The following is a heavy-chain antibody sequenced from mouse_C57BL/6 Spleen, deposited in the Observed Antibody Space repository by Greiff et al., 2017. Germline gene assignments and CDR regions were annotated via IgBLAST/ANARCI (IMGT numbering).Heavy chain of an antibody. V-gene: IGHV14-2*01. CDR2: IDPEDGET. CDR1: GFNIKDYY. J-gene: IGHJ4*01. CDR3: ARIRGYYSNYDAMDY. Sequence: VQLQQSGAELVKPGASVKLSCTASGFNIKDYYMHWVKQRTEQGLEWIGRIDPEDGETTYAPQFQGKATITADTSSNTAYLQLSSLTSEDTAVYYCARIRGYYSNYDAMDYWGQGTSVTVSS. D-gene: IGHD2-5*01.